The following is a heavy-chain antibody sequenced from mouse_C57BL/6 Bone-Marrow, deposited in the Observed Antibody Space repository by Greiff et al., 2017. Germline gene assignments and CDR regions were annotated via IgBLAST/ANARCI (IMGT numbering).Heavy chain of an antibody. CDR1: GFNIKDDY. CDR2: IDPENGDT. V-gene: IGHV14-4*01. D-gene: IGHD3-3*01. Sequence: VQLQQSGAELVRPGASVKLSCTASGFNIKDDYMHWVKQRPEQGLEWLGWIDPENGDTEYASKFQGKATITADTSSNPAYLQLSSLTTEDTTVYYCTSLGDYWGQGTTLTVSS. CDR3: TSLGDY. J-gene: IGHJ2*01.